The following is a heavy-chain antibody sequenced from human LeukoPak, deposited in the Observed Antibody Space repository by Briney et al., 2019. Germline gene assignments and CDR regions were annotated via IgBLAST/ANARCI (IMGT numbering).Heavy chain of an antibody. Sequence: GGSLRLSCAASGFTFSSYEMNWVRQAPGEGLEWVSYISSSGSTIYYADSVKGRFTISRDNAKNSLYLQMNSLRAEDTAVYCCARDGYGDYEIDYWGQGTLVTVSS. CDR2: ISSSGSTI. CDR3: ARDGYGDYEIDY. D-gene: IGHD4-17*01. J-gene: IGHJ4*02. V-gene: IGHV3-48*03. CDR1: GFTFSSYE.